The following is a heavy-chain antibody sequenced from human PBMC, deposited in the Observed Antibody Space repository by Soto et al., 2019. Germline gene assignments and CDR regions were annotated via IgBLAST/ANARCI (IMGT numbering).Heavy chain of an antibody. Sequence: QVQLQESGPGLVKPSQTLSLTCTVSGGSISSGGYYWSWIRQHPGKGLEWIGYIYYSGSTYYNPSLKSRVTISVDTSKNQFSLKLSSVTAADTTVYYCARVEMATIGMDYFDYWGQGTLVTVSS. J-gene: IGHJ4*02. V-gene: IGHV4-31*03. CDR1: GGSISSGGYY. CDR3: ARVEMATIGMDYFDY. CDR2: IYYSGST. D-gene: IGHD1-1*01.